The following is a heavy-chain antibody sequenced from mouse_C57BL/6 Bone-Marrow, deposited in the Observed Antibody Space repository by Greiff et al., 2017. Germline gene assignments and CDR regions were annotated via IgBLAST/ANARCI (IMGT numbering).Heavy chain of an antibody. J-gene: IGHJ4*01. CDR2: ISDGGSYS. D-gene: IGHD2-1*01. CDR1: GFTFSSYA. CDR3: ARDGYYGNNDYDAMDY. V-gene: IGHV5-4*01. Sequence: EVMLVESGGGLVKPGGSLKLSCAASGFTFSSYAMPWVRQTPEKRLECVATISDGGSYSYYPDNVKSRFTRSRENAKNNLYLHMSHLKSEYTAMYYCARDGYYGNNDYDAMDYWGQGTPVTGSS.